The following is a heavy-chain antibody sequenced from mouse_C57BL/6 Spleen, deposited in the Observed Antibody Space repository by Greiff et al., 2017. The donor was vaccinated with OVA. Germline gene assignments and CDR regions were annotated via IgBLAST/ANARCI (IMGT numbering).Heavy chain of an antibody. D-gene: IGHD4-1*01. CDR3: ARGNWSSFEY. CDR2: IDTNSGGT. J-gene: IGHJ2*01. V-gene: IGHV1-72*01. CDR1: GYTFTSYW. Sequence: QVQLQQPGAELVKPGASVKLSCTASGYTFTSYWMHWVQQRPGRGLEWIGCIDTNSGGTKYNENFKSKSTLTRDKPSSTAYMQLSRLTSEDSAVYYCARGNWSSFEYWGKGTTLTV.